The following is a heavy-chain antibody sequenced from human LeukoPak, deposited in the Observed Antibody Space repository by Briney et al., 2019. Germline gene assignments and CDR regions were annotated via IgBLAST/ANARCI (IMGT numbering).Heavy chain of an antibody. V-gene: IGHV4-30-2*01. CDR3: ASCGIAAAGSEGFFQH. Sequence: PSETLSLTCAVSGGSISSGGYSWSWIRQPPGKGLEWIGYIYHSGSTYYNPSLKSRVTISVDRSKNQFSLKLSSVTAADTAVYYCASCGIAAAGSEGFFQHWGQGTLVTVSS. CDR1: GGSISSGGYS. D-gene: IGHD6-13*01. CDR2: IYHSGST. J-gene: IGHJ1*01.